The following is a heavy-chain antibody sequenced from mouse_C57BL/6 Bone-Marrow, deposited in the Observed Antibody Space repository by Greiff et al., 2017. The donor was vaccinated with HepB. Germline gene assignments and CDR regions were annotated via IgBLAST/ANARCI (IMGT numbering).Heavy chain of an antibody. CDR2: IHPNSGST. V-gene: IGHV1-64*01. CDR3: ARRANYGPYYFDY. Sequence: VQLQQPGAELVKPGASVKLSCKASGYTFTSYWMHWVKQRPGQGLEWIGMIHPNSGSTNYNEKFKSKATLTVDKSSSTAYMQLSSLTSEDSAVYYCARRANYGPYYFDYWGQGTTLTVSS. J-gene: IGHJ2*01. D-gene: IGHD1-1*01. CDR1: GYTFTSYW.